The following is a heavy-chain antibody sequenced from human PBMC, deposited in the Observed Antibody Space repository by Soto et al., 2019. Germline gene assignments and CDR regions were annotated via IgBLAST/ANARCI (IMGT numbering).Heavy chain of an antibody. CDR3: ARGIEGWYQGRYYSGMDV. V-gene: IGHV4-61*01. Sequence: QVQLQESGPGLVKPSETLSLTCTVSGGSVSSGSYYWSWIRQPPGKGLEWIGYIYYSGSTNYNPSLISRVTISVDTSKNPSPLTLSSVPAADTAVYYCARGIEGWYQGRYYSGMDVWGQGTTVTVSS. J-gene: IGHJ6*02. CDR1: GGSVSSGSYY. CDR2: IYYSGST. D-gene: IGHD6-19*01.